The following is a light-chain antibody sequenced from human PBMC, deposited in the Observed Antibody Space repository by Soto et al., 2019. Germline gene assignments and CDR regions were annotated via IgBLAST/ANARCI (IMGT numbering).Light chain of an antibody. CDR1: SSNIGSNT. CDR3: AAWDDRLDCYV. J-gene: IGLJ1*01. CDR2: STS. V-gene: IGLV1-44*01. Sequence: QSVLTQPPSASGTPGQIVAISCSGSSSNIGSNTVTWYQQLPGTAPKLLIYSTSQRSSGVPGRFSGSKSGASASLSISGLQSEDESDYYCAAWDDRLDCYVFGNGKKLTVL.